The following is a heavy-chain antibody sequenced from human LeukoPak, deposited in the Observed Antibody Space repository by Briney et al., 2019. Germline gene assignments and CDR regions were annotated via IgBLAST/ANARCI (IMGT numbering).Heavy chain of an antibody. CDR3: AKNNGMDV. J-gene: IGHJ6*02. CDR1: GFALSSHW. V-gene: IGHV3-7*03. Sequence: GGSLRLSCAASGFALSSHWMTWVRQVPGRGPEWVANVNRDGSETYYLDSVKGRFTISKDNAKNSLYLQMNSLRAEDTALYHCAKNNGMDVWGQGTTVIVSS. CDR2: VNRDGSET.